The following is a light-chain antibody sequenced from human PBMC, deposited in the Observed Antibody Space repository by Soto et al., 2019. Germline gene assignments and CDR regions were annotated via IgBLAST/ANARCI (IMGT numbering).Light chain of an antibody. J-gene: IGKJ5*01. V-gene: IGKV1-39*01. CDR2: GAS. CDR1: QSISGS. Sequence: DIQMTQSPSSRASSVRERFTITCTASQSISGSFNWYQQKPGKAPKLLIYGASTLQSGVPSRFSGSGSGTDYTLTISSLQPEDFATYYCQQSYRTPTFGQGTRLEI. CDR3: QQSYRTPT.